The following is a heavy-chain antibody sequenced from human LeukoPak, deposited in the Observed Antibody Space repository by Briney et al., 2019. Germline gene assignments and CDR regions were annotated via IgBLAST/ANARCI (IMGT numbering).Heavy chain of an antibody. V-gene: IGHV1-69*05. CDR2: IIPIFGTA. CDR3: ARRLYYYDSSGHDAFDI. D-gene: IGHD3-22*01. CDR1: GGTFSSYA. J-gene: IGHJ3*02. Sequence: AASVKVSCKASGGTFSSYAISWVRQAPGPGLEWMGGIIPIFGTANYAQKFQGRVTITTDESTSTAYMELSSLRSEDTAVYYCARRLYYYDSSGHDAFDIWGQGTMVTVSS.